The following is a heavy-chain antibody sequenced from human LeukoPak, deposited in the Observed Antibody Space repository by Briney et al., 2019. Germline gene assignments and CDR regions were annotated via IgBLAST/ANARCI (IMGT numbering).Heavy chain of an antibody. CDR3: ARDPFGSGSYYFDY. CDR1: GFTFSSYA. J-gene: IGHJ4*02. V-gene: IGHV3-23*01. D-gene: IGHD3-10*01. Sequence: GGSLRLSCAASGFTFSSYAMSWVRQAPGKGLEWVSAISGSGGSTYYADSVKGRFTISRDNSKNTLYLQMNSLRAEDTAVYYCARDPFGSGSYYFDYWGQGTLVTVSS. CDR2: ISGSGGST.